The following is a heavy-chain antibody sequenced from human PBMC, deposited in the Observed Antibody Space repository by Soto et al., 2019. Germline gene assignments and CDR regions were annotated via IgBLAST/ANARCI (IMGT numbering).Heavy chain of an antibody. D-gene: IGHD6-13*01. J-gene: IGHJ6*02. CDR1: GGTFSSYA. V-gene: IGHV1-69*01. CDR2: IIPIFGTA. CDR3: SRGVFAAAGPLMAGYYGMDV. Sequence: QVQLVQSGAEVKKPGSSVKVSCKASGGTFSSYAISWVRQAPGQGLEWMGGIIPIFGTANYAQKFQGRVTITADESTSTAYMELSSLRSEDTAVYYCSRGVFAAAGPLMAGYYGMDVWGQGTTVTVSS.